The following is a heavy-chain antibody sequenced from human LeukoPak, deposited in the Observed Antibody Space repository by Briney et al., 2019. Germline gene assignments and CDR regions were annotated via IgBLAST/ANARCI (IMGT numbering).Heavy chain of an antibody. CDR3: ARDDLYGNYFYYMDV. V-gene: IGHV3-23*01. CDR2: ISGSGGGT. J-gene: IGHJ6*03. Sequence: PGGSLRLSCAASGFTFSTYAMSWVRQAPGKGLEWVSAISGSGGGTYYADSVKGRFTVSRDNSKNTLYLQMNSLRAEDTAVYYCARDDLYGNYFYYMDVWGKGTTVTVSS. CDR1: GFTFSTYA. D-gene: IGHD4-17*01.